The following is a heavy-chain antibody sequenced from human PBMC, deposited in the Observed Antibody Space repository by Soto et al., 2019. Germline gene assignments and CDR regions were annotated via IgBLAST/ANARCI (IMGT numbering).Heavy chain of an antibody. CDR3: ARTTMVRGAHGFDY. Sequence: GGSLRLSCAASGFNFSSYSMNWVRQAPGKGLEWVSSISSSSSYIYYADSVKGRFTISRDNAKNSLYLQMNSLRAEDTAVYYCARTTMVRGAHGFDYWGQGTLVTVSS. V-gene: IGHV3-21*01. CDR2: ISSSSSYI. D-gene: IGHD3-10*01. CDR1: GFNFSSYS. J-gene: IGHJ4*02.